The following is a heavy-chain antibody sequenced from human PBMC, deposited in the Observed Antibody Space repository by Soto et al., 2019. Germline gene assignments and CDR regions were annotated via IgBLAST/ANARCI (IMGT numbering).Heavy chain of an antibody. Sequence: QVQLVQSGAEVKRPGSSVMVSCTASGGTFSNFGLAWVRQAPGQGLQWMGGIIPLFNTTHYAQTFKGRVTVPADGATGTGYMELSSLRSDDTAVYYCARVSLHCSSGTCYSLDQYFGMDVWGQGTTVTVS. CDR1: GGTFSNFG. D-gene: IGHD2-15*01. J-gene: IGHJ6*02. CDR3: ARVSLHCSSGTCYSLDQYFGMDV. CDR2: IIPLFNTT. V-gene: IGHV1-69*01.